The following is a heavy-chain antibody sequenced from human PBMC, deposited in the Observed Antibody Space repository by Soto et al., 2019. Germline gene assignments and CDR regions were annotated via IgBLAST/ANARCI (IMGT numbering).Heavy chain of an antibody. CDR3: SRGYLRSTDF. CDR1: GFIFSGSA. D-gene: IGHD6-13*01. Sequence: EVQLVESGGGLVQPGESLKLSCATSGFIFSGSAIHWVRQASGKGLEWVGRIRSRSNSYATAYAASVKGRFTISRDESKKTAYLQMNSLKTEDTAVDLCSRGYLRSTDFWGQGTLVTVSS. CDR2: IRSRSNSYAT. V-gene: IGHV3-73*02. J-gene: IGHJ4*02.